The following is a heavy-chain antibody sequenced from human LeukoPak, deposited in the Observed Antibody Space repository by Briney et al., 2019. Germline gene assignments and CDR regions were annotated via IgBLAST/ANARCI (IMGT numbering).Heavy chain of an antibody. Sequence: SETLSLTCTVSGGSISSSSYYWGWIRQPPGKGLEWIGSIYYSGSTYYNPSLKSRVTISVDTSKNQFSLKLSSVTAADTAVYYCARHYKGHQLLPYYYYYYMDVWGKGTTVTVSS. J-gene: IGHJ6*03. V-gene: IGHV4-39*01. D-gene: IGHD2-2*01. CDR2: IYYSGST. CDR1: GGSISSSSYY. CDR3: ARHYKGHQLLPYYYYYYMDV.